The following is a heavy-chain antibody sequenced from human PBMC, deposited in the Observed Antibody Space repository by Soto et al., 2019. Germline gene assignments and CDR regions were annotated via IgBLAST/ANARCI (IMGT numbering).Heavy chain of an antibody. D-gene: IGHD2-15*01. J-gene: IGHJ4*02. V-gene: IGHV3-21*01. CDR2: ISSSSNYI. CDR3: ARDLVAAIGTFDY. CDR1: GFTFSSYS. Sequence: EVQLVESGGGLVKPGGSLRLSCAASGFTFSSYSMNWVRQAPGKGLEWVSSISSSSNYIYYADSVKGRFTISRDNAKNSLYLQMNSLRAEDTAVYYCARDLVAAIGTFDYWGQGILVAVSS.